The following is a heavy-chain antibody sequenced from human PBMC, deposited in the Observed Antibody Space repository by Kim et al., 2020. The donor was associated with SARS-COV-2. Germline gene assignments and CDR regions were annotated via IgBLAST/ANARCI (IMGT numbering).Heavy chain of an antibody. Sequence: ADSVKGRFTTARDHAKDTLYLQMNSLRAEDTALYYCARGILRTKGAFDIWGQGAMVTVSS. D-gene: IGHD1-26*01. V-gene: IGHV3-74*01. CDR3: ARGILRTKGAFDI. J-gene: IGHJ3*02.